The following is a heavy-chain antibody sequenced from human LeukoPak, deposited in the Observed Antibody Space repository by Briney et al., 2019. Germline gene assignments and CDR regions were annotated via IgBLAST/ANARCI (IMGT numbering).Heavy chain of an antibody. CDR2: IHSGGST. CDR3: AKHDLWFGELAFDY. J-gene: IGHJ4*02. D-gene: IGHD3-10*01. CDR1: GFTVRSNY. V-gene: IGHV3-66*04. Sequence: GGSLRLSCVASGFTVRSNYMSWVRQAPGKGVEGVSVIHSGGSTYYADSVKRRFTISRDNSKNTLYLQINSLRAEDTAVYYCAKHDLWFGELAFDYWGQGTLVTVSS.